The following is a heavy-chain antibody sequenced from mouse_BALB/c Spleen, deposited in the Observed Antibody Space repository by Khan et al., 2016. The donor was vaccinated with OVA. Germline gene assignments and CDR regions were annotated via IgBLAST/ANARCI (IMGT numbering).Heavy chain of an antibody. J-gene: IGHJ3*01. V-gene: IGHV1S81*02. D-gene: IGHD2-10*02. CDR2: INPSNGGT. Sequence: QVQLQQSGAELVKPGASVRLSCKASGYTFSSYYMYWVKPRPGQGLEWIGGINPSNGGTYFNEKFKTKATLTVDKSSSTAYMQLSSLTSEDSAVFYCTRSGYANPFAYWGQGTLVTVSA. CDR3: TRSGYANPFAY. CDR1: GYTFSSYY.